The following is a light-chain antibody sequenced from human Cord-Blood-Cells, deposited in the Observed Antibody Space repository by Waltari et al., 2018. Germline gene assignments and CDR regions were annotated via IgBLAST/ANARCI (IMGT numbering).Light chain of an antibody. J-gene: IGKJ5*01. CDR2: WAS. V-gene: IGKV4-1*01. CDR1: QSVLYSSNNKNY. CDR3: QQYYSTPT. Sequence: DIVMTQSPDSLAVSLGERATINCKSSQSVLYSSNNKNYLAWYQQKPGQPPKLLIYWASTRESGVPDRFSGSGSGTDFTLTISSLHAEDVAVYYCQQYYSTPTFGQGTRLESK.